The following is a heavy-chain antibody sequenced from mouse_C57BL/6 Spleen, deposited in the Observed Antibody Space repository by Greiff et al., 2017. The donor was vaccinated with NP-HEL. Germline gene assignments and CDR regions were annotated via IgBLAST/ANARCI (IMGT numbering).Heavy chain of an antibody. CDR1: GYTFTSYW. CDR3: ARSTGISGSYAMDY. CDR2: IDPSDSYT. J-gene: IGHJ4*01. V-gene: IGHV1-69*01. Sequence: QVQLQQPGAELVMPGASVKLSCKASGYTFTSYWMHWVKQRPGQGLEWIGEIDPSDSYTNYNQKFKGKSTLTVDKSSSTAYMQLSSLTSEDSEVYYCARSTGISGSYAMDYWGQGTSVTVSS.